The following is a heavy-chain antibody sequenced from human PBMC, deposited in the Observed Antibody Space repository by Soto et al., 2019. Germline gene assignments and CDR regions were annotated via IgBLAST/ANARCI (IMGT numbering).Heavy chain of an antibody. CDR3: ARERGYYDSWSGALNRCYVMDV. V-gene: IGHV3-7*03. CDR2: IKQDGRDK. D-gene: IGHD3-3*01. Sequence: EVQLVESGGDLVQPGGSLRLSCAASGFSFSSYCMNWVRQAPGKGLEWVANIKQDGRDKYYVDSVRGRFTISRDNAENTLYLQMNSLSVEDTAVYYCARERGYYDSWSGALNRCYVMDVWGQGTTVTVSS. J-gene: IGHJ6*02. CDR1: GFSFSSYC.